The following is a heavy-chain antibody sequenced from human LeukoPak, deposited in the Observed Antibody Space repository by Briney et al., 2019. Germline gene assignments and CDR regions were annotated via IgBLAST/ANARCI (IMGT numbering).Heavy chain of an antibody. CDR3: ARGRSIAARYDAFDI. CDR1: EFTFTSYE. V-gene: IGHV3-48*03. CDR2: ISSSGNTI. D-gene: IGHD6-6*01. J-gene: IGHJ3*02. Sequence: GGSLRLSCAASEFTFTSYELNWLRQAPGKGLDCVSYISSSGNTISYGDSVKGRFTISRDNAKNSLYLQVISLRAEETAVYYCARGRSIAARYDAFDIWGQGTMVTVSS.